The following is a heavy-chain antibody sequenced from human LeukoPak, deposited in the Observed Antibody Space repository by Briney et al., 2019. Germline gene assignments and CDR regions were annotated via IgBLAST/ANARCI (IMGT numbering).Heavy chain of an antibody. D-gene: IGHD2-2*01. J-gene: IGHJ3*02. Sequence: SETLSLTCTVSGSISGYYWSWIRQPPGKGLEWIGYIYTSGSTNYNPSFESRVTISVDTSKNQFSLDLSSVTAADTAVYYCTRQKCTSTSCLTKNAFDIWGQGTMVTVSS. V-gene: IGHV4-4*09. CDR2: IYTSGST. CDR3: TRQKCTSTSCLTKNAFDI. CDR1: GSISGYY.